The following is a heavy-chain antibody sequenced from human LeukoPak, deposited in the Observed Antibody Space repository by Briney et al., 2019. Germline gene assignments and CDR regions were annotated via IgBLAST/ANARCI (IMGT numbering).Heavy chain of an antibody. CDR1: GGSFSGYY. J-gene: IGHJ6*04. CDR2: INHSGST. CDR3: ARGRPLGYYGSGSYYPGELLYPPLSLGRDV. D-gene: IGHD3-10*01. Sequence: PSETLSLTCAVYGGSFSGYYWSWIRQPPGKGLEWIGEINHSGSTNYNPSLKSRVTISVDTSKNQFSLKLSSVTAADTAVYYCARGRPLGYYGSGSYYPGELLYPPLSLGRDVWGKGTTVTVSS. V-gene: IGHV4-34*01.